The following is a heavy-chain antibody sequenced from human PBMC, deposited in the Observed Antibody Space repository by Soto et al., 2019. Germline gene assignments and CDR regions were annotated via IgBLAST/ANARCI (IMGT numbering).Heavy chain of an antibody. CDR1: GFTFTSFA. Sequence: DVQLLESGGDLVQPGGSLSLSCAASGFTFTSFAMSWVRQAPGKGLEWVSTISASGVNTYYTDSVKGRCTISRDNSKDTVSLQMTGLRADDTAVYYCAQVQGVGGISSLDYWGQGTVVTVSS. V-gene: IGHV3-23*01. J-gene: IGHJ4*02. CDR3: AQVQGVGGISSLDY. D-gene: IGHD1-26*01. CDR2: ISASGVNT.